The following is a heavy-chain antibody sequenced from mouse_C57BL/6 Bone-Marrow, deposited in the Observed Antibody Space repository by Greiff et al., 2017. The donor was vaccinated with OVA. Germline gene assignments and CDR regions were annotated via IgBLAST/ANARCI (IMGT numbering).Heavy chain of an antibody. J-gene: IGHJ1*03. CDR2: ISSGGSTI. V-gene: IGHV5-17*01. CDR3: ARVNDWYFDV. CDR1: GFTFSDYG. Sequence: EVKVVESGGGLVKPGGSLKLSCAASGFTFSDYGMHWVRQAPEKGLEWVAYISSGGSTIYYADTVKGRVTITGDNAKSTLFLQMTSLRSEDTAMYYCARVNDWYFDVWGTGNTVTVSS.